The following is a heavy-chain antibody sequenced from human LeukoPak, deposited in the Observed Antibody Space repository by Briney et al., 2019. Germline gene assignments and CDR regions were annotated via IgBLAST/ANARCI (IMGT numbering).Heavy chain of an antibody. D-gene: IGHD2-15*01. CDR2: IVVGSVNT. CDR3: AADLGYCSGGRCHLDY. V-gene: IGHV1-58*02. J-gene: IGHJ4*02. Sequence: SVKVSCKTSGFTFTSSAMQWVRQARGQRLEWIGWIVVGSVNTDYAQKFQERVTITRDMSTSTAYMELSSLRSEDTAVYYCAADLGYCSGGRCHLDYWGQGTLVTVSS. CDR1: GFTFTSSA.